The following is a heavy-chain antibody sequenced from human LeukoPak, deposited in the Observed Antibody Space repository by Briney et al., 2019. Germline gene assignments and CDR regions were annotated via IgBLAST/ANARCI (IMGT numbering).Heavy chain of an antibody. CDR1: GFTFSSYA. Sequence: GGSLRLSCAASGFTFSSYAVSWVRQAPGKGLEWVSAISGSGGSTYYADSVKGRFTISRDNSKNTLYLQMNSLRAEDTAVYYCAKEADLYDYVWGSYRPTYYFDYWGQGTLVTVSS. CDR2: ISGSGGST. V-gene: IGHV3-23*01. J-gene: IGHJ4*02. CDR3: AKEADLYDYVWGSYRPTYYFDY. D-gene: IGHD3-16*02.